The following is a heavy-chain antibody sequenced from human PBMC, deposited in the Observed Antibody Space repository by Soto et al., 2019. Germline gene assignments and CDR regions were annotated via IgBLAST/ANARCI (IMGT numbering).Heavy chain of an antibody. V-gene: IGHV4-34*01. CDR3: ARALRYCSGGSCYAWFDP. D-gene: IGHD2-15*01. CDR1: GGSFSGYY. CDR2: INHSGST. Sequence: SETLSLTCAVYGGSFSGYYWSWIRQPPGKGLEWIGEINHSGSTNYNPSLKSRVTISVDTSKNQFSLKLSSVTAADTAVYYCARALRYCSGGSCYAWFDPWGQGTQVTVSS. J-gene: IGHJ5*02.